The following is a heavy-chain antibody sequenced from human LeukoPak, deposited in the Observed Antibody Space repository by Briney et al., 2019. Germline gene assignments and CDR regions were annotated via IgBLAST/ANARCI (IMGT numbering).Heavy chain of an antibody. D-gene: IGHD4-11*01. CDR2: IYSGGST. V-gene: IGHV3-53*05. CDR3: ARGKGEYSNYEVY. J-gene: IGHJ4*02. CDR1: GFTVSSNY. Sequence: GGSLRLSCAPSGFTVSSNYMSWVRQAPGKGLQWVSVIYSGGSTYYADSVKGRFTISRDNSKNTLYLQMNSLRAEDTAVYYCARGKGEYSNYEVYWGQGTLVTVSS.